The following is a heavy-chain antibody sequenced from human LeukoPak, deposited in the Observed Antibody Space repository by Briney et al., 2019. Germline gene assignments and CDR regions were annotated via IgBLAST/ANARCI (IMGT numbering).Heavy chain of an antibody. V-gene: IGHV4-38-2*02. D-gene: IGHD3-22*01. CDR1: GYSISSGYY. J-gene: IGHJ5*02. CDR2: IYHSGST. CDR3: ARGAYDSSGYYT. Sequence: PSETLSLTCTVSGYSISSGYYWGWIRQPPGKGLEWIGSIYHSGSTYYNPSLKSRVTISVDTSKNQFSLKLSSVTAADTAVYYCARGAYDSSGYYTWGQGTLVTVSS.